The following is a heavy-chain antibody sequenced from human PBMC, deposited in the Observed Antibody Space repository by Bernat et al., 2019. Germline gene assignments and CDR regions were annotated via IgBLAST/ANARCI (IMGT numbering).Heavy chain of an antibody. CDR2: IVVGNGNT. D-gene: IGHD3-10*01. CDR3: ARETMVQGVITPRAAPFDY. J-gene: IGHJ4*02. V-gene: IGHV1-58*01. CDR1: GFTFSSSA. Sequence: QMQLVQSGPEVKKPGTSVKVSCEASGFTFSSSALQWARQARGQRLEWIGWIVVGNGNTNYAQEFRERVTITRDMSTSTVYMELSSLRSEDTAVYYCARETMVQGVITPRAAPFDYWGQGTLVTVSS.